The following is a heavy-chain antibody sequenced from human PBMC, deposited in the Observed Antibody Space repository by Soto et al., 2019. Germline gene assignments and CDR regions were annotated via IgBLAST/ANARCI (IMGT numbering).Heavy chain of an antibody. Sequence: PSETLSLTCAVYGGSFSGYYWSWIRQPPGKGLEWIGEINHSGSTNYNPSLKSRVTISVDTSKNQFSLKLSSVTAADTAVYYCARGPRIAAVGRSWFDPWGQGTLVTVSS. J-gene: IGHJ5*02. CDR1: GGSFSGYY. V-gene: IGHV4-34*01. D-gene: IGHD6-13*01. CDR3: ARGPRIAAVGRSWFDP. CDR2: INHSGST.